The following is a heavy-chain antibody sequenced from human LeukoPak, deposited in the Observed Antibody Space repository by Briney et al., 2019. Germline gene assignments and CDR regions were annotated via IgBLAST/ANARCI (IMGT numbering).Heavy chain of an antibody. J-gene: IGHJ4*02. CDR1: GFTFDDYG. D-gene: IGHD1-26*01. Sequence: GGSLRLSRAASGFTFDDYGMSWVRQAPGKGLEWVSGINWNGGSTGYADSVKGRFTISRDNAKNSLYLQMNSLRAEDTALYYCARVGATSYYFDYWGQGTLVTVSS. CDR3: ARVGATSYYFDY. V-gene: IGHV3-20*04. CDR2: INWNGGST.